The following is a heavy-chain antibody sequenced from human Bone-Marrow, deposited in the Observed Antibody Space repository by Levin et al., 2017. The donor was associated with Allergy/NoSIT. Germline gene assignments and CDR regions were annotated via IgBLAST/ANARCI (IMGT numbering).Heavy chain of an antibody. J-gene: IGHJ4*02. V-gene: IGHV3-23*01. CDR3: AKDRCAGGVCSLID. D-gene: IGHD2-8*02. Sequence: GGSLRLSCVASGFTFSNSAMSWVRQASGKGLEWVSTISGTGANTYYPDSVRGRFSISSDSSKNTVYLQMNSLRAEDTAIYYCAKDRCAGGVCSLIDWGQGTLVTVSS. CDR1: GFTFSNSA. CDR2: ISGTGANT.